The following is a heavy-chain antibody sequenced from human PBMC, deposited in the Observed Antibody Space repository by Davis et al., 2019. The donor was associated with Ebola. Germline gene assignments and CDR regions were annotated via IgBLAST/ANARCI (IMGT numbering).Heavy chain of an antibody. CDR3: ARGKRYHGSIGYHT. CDR2: IRYDGSGQ. J-gene: IGHJ5*02. CDR1: GFRFSSYG. Sequence: GGSLRLSCAASGFRFSSYGMHWVRQAPGKGLEWVAFIRYDGSGQFYADSVKGRFTISRDNPKSTLSLQMNSLRPDDTAVYYCARGKRYHGSIGYHTWGQGTLVTVSS. V-gene: IGHV3-30*02. D-gene: IGHD3-22*01.